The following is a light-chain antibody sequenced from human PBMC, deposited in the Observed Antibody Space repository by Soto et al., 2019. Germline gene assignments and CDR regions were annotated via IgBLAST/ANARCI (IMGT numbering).Light chain of an antibody. Sequence: EIVLTQSPATLSLSPGERATLSCWASQSVSNYFVWYQQKPGQAPRLLIYDASKRATGIPARFSGSGSGTDFTLTISSLDPEDFAVYYCQQRSIWPWTFGQGTKVEIK. J-gene: IGKJ1*01. V-gene: IGKV3-11*01. CDR1: QSVSNY. CDR2: DAS. CDR3: QQRSIWPWT.